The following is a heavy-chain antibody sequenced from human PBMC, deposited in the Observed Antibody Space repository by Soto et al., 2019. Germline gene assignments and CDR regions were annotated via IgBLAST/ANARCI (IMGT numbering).Heavy chain of an antibody. CDR1: GYTFSNYG. V-gene: IGHV1-18*01. CDR3: ARDTPGEGAAMFDL. Sequence: ASVKVSCKASGYTFSNYGISWVRQAPGQGLERMGWISAYNGNIKLAQKVQRRVTMTTDTFTSTAYMELRSLRSDDTAVYCCARDTPGEGAAMFDLWGQGTLVTVSS. D-gene: IGHD3-10*01. CDR2: ISAYNGNI. J-gene: IGHJ5*02.